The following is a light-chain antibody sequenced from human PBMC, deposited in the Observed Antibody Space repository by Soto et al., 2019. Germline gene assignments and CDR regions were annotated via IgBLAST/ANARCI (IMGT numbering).Light chain of an antibody. J-gene: IGKJ2*01. V-gene: IGKV3-15*01. CDR3: QQYTSWLYT. Sequence: EIVLTQSPVTLSLSPGERATLSCRASQSIHINLAWYQQRPGQAPRLLMYGASTRTIGFPARFSGSGSGTEFTLTISSLQSEDFAVYYCQQYTSWLYTFGQGTKVDIK. CDR2: GAS. CDR1: QSIHIN.